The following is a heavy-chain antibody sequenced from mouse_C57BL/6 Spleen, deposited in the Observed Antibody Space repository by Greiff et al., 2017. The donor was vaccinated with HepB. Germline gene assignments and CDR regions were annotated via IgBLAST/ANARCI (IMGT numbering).Heavy chain of an antibody. CDR2: IDPETGGT. CDR3: TRFDGYYERYAMGY. CDR1: GYTFTDYE. V-gene: IGHV1-15*01. D-gene: IGHD2-3*01. Sequence: VQLQQSGAELVRPGASVTLSCKASGYTFTDYEMHWVKQTPVHGLEWIGAIDPETGGTAYNQKFKGKAILTADKSSSTAYMELRSLTSEDSAVYYCTRFDGYYERYAMGYWGQGTSVTVSS. J-gene: IGHJ4*01.